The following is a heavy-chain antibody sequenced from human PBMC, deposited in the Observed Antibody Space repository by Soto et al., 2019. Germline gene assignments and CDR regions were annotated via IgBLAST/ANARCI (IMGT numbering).Heavy chain of an antibody. J-gene: IGHJ6*02. CDR3: ARDWLLEWLFPAGSYYYYGMDV. Sequence: GASVKVSCKASGYTFTSYYMHWVRQAPGQGLEWMGIINPSGSSTSYAQKFQGRVTMTRDTSTSTVYMELSSLRSEDTAVYYCARDWLLEWLFPAGSYYYYGMDVWGQGTTVTVSS. V-gene: IGHV1-46*01. CDR1: GYTFTSYY. D-gene: IGHD3-3*01. CDR2: INPSGSST.